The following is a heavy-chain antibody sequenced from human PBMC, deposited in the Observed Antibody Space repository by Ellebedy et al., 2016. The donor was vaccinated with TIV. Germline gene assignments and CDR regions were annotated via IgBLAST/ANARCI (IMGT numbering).Heavy chain of an antibody. J-gene: IGHJ6*03. CDR1: GFTFSSYS. D-gene: IGHD2-2*02. CDR2: ISSSSSYI. CDR3: ARRYCSSTSCYTLGRAYYYYYMDV. V-gene: IGHV3-21*01. Sequence: GGSLRLSXAASGFTFSSYSMNWVRQAPGKGLEWVSSISSSSSYIYYADSVKGRFTISRDNAKNSLYLQMNSLRAEDTAVYYCARRYCSSTSCYTLGRAYYYYYMDVWGKGTTVTVSS.